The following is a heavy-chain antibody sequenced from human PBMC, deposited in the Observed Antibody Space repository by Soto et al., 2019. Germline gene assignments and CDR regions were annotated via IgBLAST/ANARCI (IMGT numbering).Heavy chain of an antibody. J-gene: IGHJ6*02. Sequence: QVQLQESGPGLVKPSGTLSLTCAVSGGSISSSNWWSWVRQPPGKGLEWIGEIYHSGSTNYNPSLKSRVTISVDKSKNQFTLKLSSVTAADTAVYYCARVPFSYDFWSGSHSHYYGMDVWGQGTTVTVSS. D-gene: IGHD3-3*01. CDR2: IYHSGST. V-gene: IGHV4-4*02. CDR3: ARVPFSYDFWSGSHSHYYGMDV. CDR1: GGSISSSNW.